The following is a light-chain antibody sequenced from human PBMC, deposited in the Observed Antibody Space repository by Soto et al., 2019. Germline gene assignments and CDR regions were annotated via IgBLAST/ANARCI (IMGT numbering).Light chain of an antibody. V-gene: IGKV3-11*01. CDR1: QSVSSN. CDR2: DAS. J-gene: IGKJ5*01. Sequence: EIVLTQSPGTLSLSPGERATLSCRASQSVSSNLAWYQQKPGQAPRLLIYDASNRATGIPARFSGSGSGTDFTLTISSLEPEDFAVYYCQQRSNLPPITFGQGTRLEIK. CDR3: QQRSNLPPIT.